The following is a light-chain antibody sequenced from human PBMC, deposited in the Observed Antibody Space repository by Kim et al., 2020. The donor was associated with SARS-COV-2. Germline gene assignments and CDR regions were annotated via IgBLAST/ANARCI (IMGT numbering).Light chain of an antibody. CDR3: QQYNGWPYT. J-gene: IGKJ2*01. CDR2: CAF. Sequence: CLCPGERVTPFWRVYAGCMKLFGLYPEKRGHAPWVLILCAFKRATGFPARFSGSGSGTEFTLTISSLQSEDFAVYHRQQYNGWPYTFGQGTKLEI. CDR1: AGCMKL. V-gene: IGKV3-15*01.